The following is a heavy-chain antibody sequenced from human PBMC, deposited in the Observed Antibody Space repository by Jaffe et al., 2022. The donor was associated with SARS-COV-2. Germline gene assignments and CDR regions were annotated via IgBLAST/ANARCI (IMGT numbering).Heavy chain of an antibody. J-gene: IGHJ4*02. D-gene: IGHD3-22*01. CDR3: ARDLGSSGYFYFY. Sequence: QVQLVQSGAEVKKPGSSVKVSCKASGGSFNTYAISWVRQAPGQGLEWMGGIIPIFGTANYAQRFQGRISITADESTSTAYMELSSLRSEDSAVYYCARDLGSSGYFYFYWGQGTLVTVSS. CDR1: GGSFNTYA. V-gene: IGHV1-69*01. CDR2: IIPIFGTA.